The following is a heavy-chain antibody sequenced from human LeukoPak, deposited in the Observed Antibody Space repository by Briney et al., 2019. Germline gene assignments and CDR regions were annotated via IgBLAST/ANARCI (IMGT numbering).Heavy chain of an antibody. V-gene: IGHV3-7*01. J-gene: IGHJ6*02. Sequence: GGSLRLSCAASGFTFSSYWMSWVRQAPGKGLEWVANIKQDGSEKYYVDSVKGRFTISRDNAKNSLYLQMNSLRAEDTAVYYCARDRLVVAATPPYYGMDVWGQGTTVTVSS. CDR1: GFTFSSYW. D-gene: IGHD2-15*01. CDR2: IKQDGSEK. CDR3: ARDRLVVAATPPYYGMDV.